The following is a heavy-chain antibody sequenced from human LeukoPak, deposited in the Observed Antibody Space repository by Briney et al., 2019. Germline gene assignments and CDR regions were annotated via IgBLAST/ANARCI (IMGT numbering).Heavy chain of an antibody. J-gene: IGHJ4*02. D-gene: IGHD3-9*01. CDR3: AKEGDYDILTGYPRGIDY. CDR2: ISAYNGDT. CDR1: GYTSSRSG. Sequence: ASVKVSCKASGYTSSRSGFSWVRQAPGQGLEWMGWISAYNGDTNYAQKFQGRVTMAIDTSTSTAYMELNSLRAEDTAVYYCAKEGDYDILTGYPRGIDYWGQGTLVTVSS. V-gene: IGHV1-18*01.